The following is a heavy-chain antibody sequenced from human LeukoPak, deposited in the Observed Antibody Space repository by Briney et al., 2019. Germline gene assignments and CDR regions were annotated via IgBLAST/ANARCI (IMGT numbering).Heavy chain of an antibody. J-gene: IGHJ4*02. CDR2: INPSGDTT. V-gene: IGHV1-46*01. CDR3: ARAGSYYPYFDY. CDR1: GYTFINYY. Sequence: ASVKVSCKTSGYTFINYYMHWVRQAPGQGLEWMGIINPSGDTTNYAQKFQGRVTMTRDTSTSTVYMELSSLRSEDTAIYYCARAGSYYPYFDYWGQGTLVTVSS. D-gene: IGHD1-26*01.